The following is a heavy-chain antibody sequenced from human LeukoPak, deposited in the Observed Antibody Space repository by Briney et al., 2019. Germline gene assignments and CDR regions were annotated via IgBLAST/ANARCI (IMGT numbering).Heavy chain of an antibody. Sequence: SVKVSCKASGYTFTGYYMHWVRQAPGQGLEWMGEITPIFGAANYAQTFQGRVTITADESTSTVFMELSSLRSDDTAFYYCARNSRVASTSGLNYWGQGTLVTVSS. CDR3: ARNSRVASTSGLNY. CDR1: GYTFTGYY. D-gene: IGHD4-23*01. J-gene: IGHJ4*02. V-gene: IGHV1-69*13. CDR2: ITPIFGAA.